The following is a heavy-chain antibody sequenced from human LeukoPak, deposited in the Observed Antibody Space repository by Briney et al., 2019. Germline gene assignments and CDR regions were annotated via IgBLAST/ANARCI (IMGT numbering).Heavy chain of an antibody. CDR3: LCIAAAGRQNWLDP. Sequence: GASVTVSCKASGCTFSSYAISWVRQAPGQGLEWMGVIIPIFVTANYAQKFQGRVTITTDESTSTAYMELSSLRSEDTAVYYCLCIAAAGRQNWLDPWGEGTLVTVSS. CDR1: GCTFSSYA. V-gene: IGHV1-69*05. CDR2: IIPIFVTA. J-gene: IGHJ5*02. D-gene: IGHD6-13*01.